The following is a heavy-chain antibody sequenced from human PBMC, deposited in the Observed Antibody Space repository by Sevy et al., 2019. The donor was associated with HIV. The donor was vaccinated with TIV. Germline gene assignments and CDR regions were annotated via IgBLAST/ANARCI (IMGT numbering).Heavy chain of an antibody. CDR1: GFSFSSYG. J-gene: IGHJ4*02. CDR2: IQYDGSNK. CDR3: VKEGGGEGGDH. V-gene: IGHV3-30*02. D-gene: IGHD2-21*01. Sequence: GGSLRLSCAASGFSFSSYGMHWVRQAPGKGLEWMSYIQYDGSNKDYADSVKGRFTISRDISKNTLYLQMNSLGVEDTAVFYCVKEGGGEGGDHWGQGTLVTVSS.